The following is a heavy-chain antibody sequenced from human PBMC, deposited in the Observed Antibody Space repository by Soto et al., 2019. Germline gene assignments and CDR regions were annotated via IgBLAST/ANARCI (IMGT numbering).Heavy chain of an antibody. V-gene: IGHV3-73*01. D-gene: IGHD2-8*01. CDR1: GFTFSRSD. Sequence: GGSLRLSCSASGFTFSRSDLHWVRQAPGKGLEWVGRVRSKIHNYATSFADSVRGRFTISRNDSDNTVSLEISGLKSEDTALYYCSRHEEGRRMVFYGMDVWGQGTMVTVYS. J-gene: IGHJ6*02. CDR2: VRSKIHNYAT. CDR3: SRHEEGRRMVFYGMDV.